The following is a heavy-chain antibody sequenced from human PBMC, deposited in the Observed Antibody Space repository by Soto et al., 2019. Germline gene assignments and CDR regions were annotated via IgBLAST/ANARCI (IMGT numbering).Heavy chain of an antibody. Sequence: GGSLRLSCAASGFTFSSYAMSWVRQAPGKGLEWVSAISGSGGSTYYADSVKGRFTISRDNSKNTLYLQMNSLKTEDTAVYYCTSLAYYDILTGYYKDYWGQGTLVTVSS. J-gene: IGHJ4*02. V-gene: IGHV3-23*01. CDR1: GFTFSSYA. CDR3: TSLAYYDILTGYYKDY. D-gene: IGHD3-9*01. CDR2: ISGSGGST.